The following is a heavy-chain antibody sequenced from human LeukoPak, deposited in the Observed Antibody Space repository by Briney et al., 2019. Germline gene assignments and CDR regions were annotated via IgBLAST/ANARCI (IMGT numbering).Heavy chain of an antibody. J-gene: IGHJ4*02. CDR1: GGSISSGGYY. Sequence: SETLSLTCTVSGGSISSGGYYWSWIRQYPEKGLEWIGYILYSGITHYNPSLKSRVTISVDTSKSQFSVKLNSVTAADTAVYYCARLSPAPTVFFDFWGQGTLVTVSS. CDR2: ILYSGIT. CDR3: ARLSPAPTVFFDF. V-gene: IGHV4-31*03. D-gene: IGHD4-11*01.